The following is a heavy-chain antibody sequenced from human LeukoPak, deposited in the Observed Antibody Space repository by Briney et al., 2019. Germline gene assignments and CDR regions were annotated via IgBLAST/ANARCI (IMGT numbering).Heavy chain of an antibody. CDR2: IYYTGST. D-gene: IGHD6-19*01. Sequence: PSETLSLTCTVSGGSISSYYWSWIRQPPGKGLEWIGYIYYTGSTNYNPSLKSRVTISVDTSTNQFSLKLSSVTAADTAVYYCARAFSSGWYPYSIGGLWFDYWGQGTLVTVSS. CDR1: GGSISSYY. V-gene: IGHV4-59*01. CDR3: ARAFSSGWYPYSIGGLWFDY. J-gene: IGHJ4*02.